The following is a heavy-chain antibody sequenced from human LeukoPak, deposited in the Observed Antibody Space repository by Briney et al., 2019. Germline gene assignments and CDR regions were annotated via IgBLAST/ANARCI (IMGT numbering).Heavy chain of an antibody. CDR1: GFTVSSNY. D-gene: IGHD6-19*01. Sequence: PGGSLRLSCAASGFTVSSNYMSWVRQAPGKGLEWVSVIYSGGSTYYADSVKGRFTISRDNSRNTLYLQMNSLRAEDTAVYYCARDRYSSGWFDYWGQGTLVTVSS. CDR3: ARDRYSSGWFDY. CDR2: IYSGGST. J-gene: IGHJ4*02. V-gene: IGHV3-53*01.